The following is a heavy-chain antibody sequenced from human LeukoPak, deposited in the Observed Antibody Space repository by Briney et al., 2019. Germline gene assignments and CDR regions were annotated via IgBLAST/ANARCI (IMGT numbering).Heavy chain of an antibody. CDR1: GFTFSSYW. CDR3: AKAGHYGSGSYYSDY. D-gene: IGHD3-10*01. V-gene: IGHV3-74*01. J-gene: IGHJ4*02. Sequence: PGGSLRLSCAASGFTFSSYWMHWVRQAPGKGLVWVSRINSDGSSTNSADSVKGRFTISRDNAKNTLYLQMNSLRAGDTAVYYCAKAGHYGSGSYYSDYWGRGTLVTVSP. CDR2: INSDGSST.